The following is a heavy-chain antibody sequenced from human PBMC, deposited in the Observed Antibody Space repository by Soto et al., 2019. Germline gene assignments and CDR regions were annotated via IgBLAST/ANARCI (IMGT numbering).Heavy chain of an antibody. CDR3: AKIVGTARGPWFDP. CDR1: GASISSDY. D-gene: IGHD1-26*01. J-gene: IGHJ5*02. V-gene: IGHV4-59*04. Sequence: TLSLTCTVSGASISSDYWSWVRQPPGKGLEWIGYISPSGSTYYNPSLQSRVTMSVDTSKNQFSLTLSSVTAMDTAVYYCAKIVGTARGPWFDPWGQGTLVTVSS. CDR2: ISPSGST.